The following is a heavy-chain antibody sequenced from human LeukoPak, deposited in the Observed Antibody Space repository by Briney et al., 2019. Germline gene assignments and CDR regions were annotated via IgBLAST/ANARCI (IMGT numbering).Heavy chain of an antibody. D-gene: IGHD3-10*01. V-gene: IGHV1-2*06. CDR1: GYTFTAYF. Sequence: ATVKLSCKASGYTFTAYFMHWVRQAPGQGLEWMGRINPNSGGTNYAQTFQGRVTTTRDTSITKAYMDLSRLTSDDTAVYYCARGGTETSSGDYWGQGTLVTVSS. CDR2: INPNSGGT. J-gene: IGHJ4*02. CDR3: ARGGTETSSGDY.